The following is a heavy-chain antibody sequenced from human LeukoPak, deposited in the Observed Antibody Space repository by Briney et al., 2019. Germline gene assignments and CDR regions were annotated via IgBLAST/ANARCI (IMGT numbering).Heavy chain of an antibody. D-gene: IGHD4-11*01. CDR2: IRYDGSNK. CDR1: GFTFSSYG. V-gene: IGHV3-30*02. J-gene: IGHJ4*02. Sequence: GGSLRLSCAASGFTFSSYGMHWVRQAPGKGLEWVAFIRYDGSNKYYADSVKGRFTISRDNSKNTLYLQMNSLRAEDTAVYYCARANLKTLLEPFYSNYVLDYWGQGTLVTVSS. CDR3: ARANLKTLLEPFYSNYVLDY.